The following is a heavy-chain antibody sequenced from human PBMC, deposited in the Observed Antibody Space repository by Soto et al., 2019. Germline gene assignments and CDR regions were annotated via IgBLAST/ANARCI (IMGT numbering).Heavy chain of an antibody. CDR3: ARDGYGYAFDI. D-gene: IGHD5-18*01. Sequence: PGGSLRLSCAASGFTFSSYAMHWVRQAPGKGLEWVAVISYDGSNKYYADSVKGRFTISRDNSKNTLYLQMNSLRAEDTAVYYCARDGYGYAFDIWGQGTMVTVS. CDR2: ISYDGSNK. CDR1: GFTFSSYA. J-gene: IGHJ3*02. V-gene: IGHV3-30-3*01.